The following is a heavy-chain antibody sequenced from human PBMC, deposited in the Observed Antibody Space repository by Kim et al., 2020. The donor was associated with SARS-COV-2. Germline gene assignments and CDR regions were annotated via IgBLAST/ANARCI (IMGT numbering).Heavy chain of an antibody. D-gene: IGHD3-9*01. CDR1: GGSISSSSYY. J-gene: IGHJ5*02. V-gene: IGHV4-39*01. CDR2: IYYSGST. CDR3: ARRYYDILTGYYKAGGWFDP. Sequence: SETLSLTCTVSGGSISSSSYYWGWIRQPPGKGLEWIGSIYYSGSTYYNPSLKSRVTISVDTSKNQFSLKLSSVTAADTAVYYCARRYYDILTGYYKAGGWFDPWGQGTLVTVSS.